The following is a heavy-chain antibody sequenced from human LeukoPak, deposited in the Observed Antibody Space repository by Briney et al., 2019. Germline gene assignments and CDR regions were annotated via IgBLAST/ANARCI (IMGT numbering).Heavy chain of an antibody. CDR3: ARALTYSSGWMRAGYYFDY. J-gene: IGHJ4*02. V-gene: IGHV4-61*01. Sequence: SETLSLTCTVSGGSVSSGTYYWSWIRQPPGKGLEWIGNIYYSGSTNYNPSLQSRVTISVDTSKNQFSLKLRSVTAADTAMYYCARALTYSSGWMRAGYYFDYWGQGTLVTVSS. D-gene: IGHD6-19*01. CDR2: IYYSGST. CDR1: GGSVSSGTYY.